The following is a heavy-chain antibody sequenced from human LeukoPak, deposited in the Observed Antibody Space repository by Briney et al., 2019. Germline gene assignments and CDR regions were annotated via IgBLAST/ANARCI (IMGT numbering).Heavy chain of an antibody. D-gene: IGHD1-14*01. J-gene: IGHJ4*02. V-gene: IGHV4-59*08. Sequence: PSETLSLTCTVSGGSISSYYWSWIRQPPGKGLEWIGYIHYSGSTNSNPSLKSRVTISVDTSKNQVSLRLSSVTAADTAVYYCARHGTISSESYFDYWGQGALVTVSP. CDR3: ARHGTISSESYFDY. CDR1: GGSISSYY. CDR2: IHYSGST.